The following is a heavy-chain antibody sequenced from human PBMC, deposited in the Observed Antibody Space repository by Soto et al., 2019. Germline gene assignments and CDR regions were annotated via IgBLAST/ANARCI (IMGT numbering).Heavy chain of an antibody. V-gene: IGHV1-46*01. D-gene: IGHD3-22*01. CDR2: INPSGGST. CDR3: ARLYYYDSSGEVYGMDV. J-gene: IGHJ6*02. CDR1: GYTFTSYY. Sequence: AASVKVSCKASGYTFTSYYMHWVRQASGQGLEWMGIINPSGGSTSYAQKFQGRVTMTRDTSTSTVYMELSSLRSEDTAVYYCARLYYYDSSGEVYGMDVWGQGTTVTSP.